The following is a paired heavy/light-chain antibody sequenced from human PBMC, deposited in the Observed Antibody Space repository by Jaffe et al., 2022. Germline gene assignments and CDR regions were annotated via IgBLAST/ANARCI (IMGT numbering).Heavy chain of an antibody. CDR3: ARTPFPRGDYRVDFFDF. V-gene: IGHV2-70*20. CDR2: IAWDDDK. Sequence: QVTLRESGPALVKPTQTLTLICTFSGFSLSTGGMCVSWVRQPPGKALEWLTLIAWDDDKYYSSSLKTRLTISKDTSKSQVVLTMTNMDPVDTATYYCARTPFPRGDYRVDFFDFWGKGILVTVSS. CDR1: GFSLSTGGMC. D-gene: IGHD4-17*01. J-gene: IGHJ4*02.
Light chain of an antibody. Sequence: SYELTQSPSVSVSPGQTASFTCFGDKLEQKFVCWYQQKPGQSPVLVIYQNNKRPSGIPERFSGSNSGNTATLTISGTQVMDEADYYCQAWDSSTFVTFGGGTKLTVL. CDR2: QNN. CDR3: QAWDSSTFVT. CDR1: KLEQKF. J-gene: IGLJ2*01. V-gene: IGLV3-1*01.